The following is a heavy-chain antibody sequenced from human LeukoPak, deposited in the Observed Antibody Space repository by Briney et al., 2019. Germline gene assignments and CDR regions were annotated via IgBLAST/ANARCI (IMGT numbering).Heavy chain of an antibody. CDR2: IIPIFGTA. D-gene: IGHD4-23*01. J-gene: IGHJ4*02. CDR3: ARVDGGNSGFDY. CDR1: GGTFSSYA. Sequence: GASVKVSCKASGGTFSSYAISWVRQAPGQGLEWMGGIIPIFGTANYAQKFQGRVTITADESTSTAYMELSSLRSEDTAVYYCARVDGGNSGFDYWGQGTLVTVS. V-gene: IGHV1-69*13.